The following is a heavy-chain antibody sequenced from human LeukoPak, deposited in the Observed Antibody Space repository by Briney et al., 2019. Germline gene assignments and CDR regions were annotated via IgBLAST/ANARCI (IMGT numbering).Heavy chain of an antibody. Sequence: SQTLSLTCTVSGGSISSGSYYWSWIRQPAGKGLEWIGRIYTSGSTNYNPSLKSRVTISVDTSKNQFSLKLSSVTAADTAVYYCARDRRYCSGGSCSYYNDYWGQGALVTVSS. CDR1: GGSISSGSYY. V-gene: IGHV4-61*02. D-gene: IGHD2-15*01. CDR2: IYTSGST. CDR3: ARDRRYCSGGSCSYYNDY. J-gene: IGHJ4*02.